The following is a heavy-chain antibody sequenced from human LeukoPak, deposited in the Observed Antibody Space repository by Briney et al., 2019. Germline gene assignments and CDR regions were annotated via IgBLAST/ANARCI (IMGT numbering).Heavy chain of an antibody. Sequence: PSQTLSLTCTVSGDSISSGNTYWNWIRQPAGKGLEWIGRLYTSGSTNYNPSLKSRVTISVDTSKNQFSLKLSSVTAADTGVYYCARGSHPVTGTLGGYFDPWGQGTLVTVSS. CDR1: GDSISSGNTY. CDR3: ARGSHPVTGTLGGYFDP. J-gene: IGHJ4*02. CDR2: LYTSGST. V-gene: IGHV4-61*02. D-gene: IGHD6-19*01.